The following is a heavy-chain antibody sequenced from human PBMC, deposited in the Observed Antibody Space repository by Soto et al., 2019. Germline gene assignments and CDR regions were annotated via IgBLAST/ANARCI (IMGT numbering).Heavy chain of an antibody. CDR2: IKEDGSEK. J-gene: IGHJ4*02. V-gene: IGHV3-7*01. CDR1: GFTFSNYW. CDR3: SRDVVVGAKALNY. Sequence: LRLSCAASGFTFSNYWMTWVRQAPGKGLEWVANIKEDGSEKHYVDSVKGRFTISRDNAKNSLYLQMNSLRVEDTAVYFCSRDVVVGAKALNYCGPGALVTVSS. D-gene: IGHD2-15*01.